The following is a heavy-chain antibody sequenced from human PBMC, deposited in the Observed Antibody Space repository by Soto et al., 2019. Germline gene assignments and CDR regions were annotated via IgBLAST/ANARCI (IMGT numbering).Heavy chain of an antibody. J-gene: IGHJ4*02. V-gene: IGHV3-33*01. CDR2: IWYDGTKK. D-gene: IGHD2-21*02. CDR3: ARDYCGGDCYNFDY. CDR1: GFTFSGYG. Sequence: PGGSLRLSCAASGFTFSGYGTHWVRQAPGKGLEWVAVIWYDGTKKYYADSVKGRFTISRDNSKNTLYLQMNSLRAEDTAVYYCARDYCGGDCYNFDYWGQGTLVTVSS.